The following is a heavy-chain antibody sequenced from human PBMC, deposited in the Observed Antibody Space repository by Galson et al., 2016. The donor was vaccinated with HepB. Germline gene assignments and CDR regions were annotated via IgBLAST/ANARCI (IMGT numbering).Heavy chain of an antibody. Sequence: SLRLSCAASGFTVDNYWMNWVRQAPGKGLEWVSVMYNDDNIYYAASVRGRFTISRDSSKNTLILQMNSLRAEDTALYYCGTSQKGRGPDGFDIWGQGTMVTVSS. V-gene: IGHV3-53*01. CDR2: MYNDDNI. J-gene: IGHJ3*02. CDR1: GFTVDNYW. D-gene: IGHD3-10*01. CDR3: GTSQKGRGPDGFDI.